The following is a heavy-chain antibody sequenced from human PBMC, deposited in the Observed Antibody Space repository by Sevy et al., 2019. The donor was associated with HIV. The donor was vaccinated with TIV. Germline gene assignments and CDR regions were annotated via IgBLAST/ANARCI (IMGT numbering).Heavy chain of an antibody. V-gene: IGHV3-21*04. CDR3: TRGSGIDYYEKGMDL. D-gene: IGHD3-10*01. CDR1: GSSFESFA. Sequence: GGSLRLSCAASGSSFESFAMNWVRQAPGKGLELVAYISKSSSYIYYADSVKGRFTISRDKAKNSLFLQMNSLGAEDTAIYYCTRGSGIDYYEKGMDLWGQGTTVTVSS. CDR2: ISKSSSYI. J-gene: IGHJ6*02.